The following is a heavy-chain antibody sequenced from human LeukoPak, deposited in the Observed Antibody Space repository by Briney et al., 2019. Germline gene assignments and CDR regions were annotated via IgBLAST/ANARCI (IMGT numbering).Heavy chain of an antibody. J-gene: IGHJ3*02. CDR3: ARTTVIVPAAADAFDI. Sequence: PSQTLSLTCAVSGGSISSGGYSWSWIRQPPGKGLEWIGYIYHSGSTYYNPSLKSRVTISVDRSKNQFSLKLSSVTAADTAVYYCARTTVIVPAAADAFDIWGQGTMVTVSS. V-gene: IGHV4-30-2*01. CDR2: IYHSGST. D-gene: IGHD2-2*01. CDR1: GGSISSGGYS.